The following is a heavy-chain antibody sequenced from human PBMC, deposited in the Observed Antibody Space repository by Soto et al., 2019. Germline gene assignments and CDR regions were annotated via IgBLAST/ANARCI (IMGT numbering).Heavy chain of an antibody. CDR2: IFHGGST. J-gene: IGHJ5*02. V-gene: IGHV4-4*02. CDR1: GVSINSSQW. D-gene: IGHD2-2*01. Sequence: KSSETLSLTCVVSGVSINSSQWWSWVRQPPGKGLEWIGYIFHGGSTYYNPSLRSRVTISVDRSRTQFSLKMSSVTAADTAVYYCARGRVVVPAAVMFNCLDPWGQGALVTVSS. CDR3: ARGRVVVPAAVMFNCLDP.